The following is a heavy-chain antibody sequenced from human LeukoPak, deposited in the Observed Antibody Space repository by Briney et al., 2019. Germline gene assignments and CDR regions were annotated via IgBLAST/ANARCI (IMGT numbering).Heavy chain of an antibody. CDR2: IYYSGST. D-gene: IGHD2-21*02. V-gene: IGHV4-34*01. CDR1: GGSFSGYY. J-gene: IGHJ5*02. CDR3: ARVGRISXGDXXXWFDP. Sequence: SETLSLTCAVYGGSFSGYYWSWIRQPPGKGLEWIGSIYYSGSTYYNPSLKSRVTISVDTSKNQFSLKLSSVTAADTAVYYCARVGRISXGDXXXWFDP.